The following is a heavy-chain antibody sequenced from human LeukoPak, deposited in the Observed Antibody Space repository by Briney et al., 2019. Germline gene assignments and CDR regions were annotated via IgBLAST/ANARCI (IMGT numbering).Heavy chain of an antibody. Sequence: GSLRLSCAASGFDFSSYSMNWVRQAPGKGLEWVSAISGSGGSTYYADSVKGRFTISRDNSKNTLYLQMNSLRAEDMAVYYCAKDGRFLEWLLSSYYMDVWGKGTTVTVSS. CDR3: AKDGRFLEWLLSSYYMDV. J-gene: IGHJ6*03. CDR1: GFDFSSYS. CDR2: ISGSGGST. D-gene: IGHD3-3*01. V-gene: IGHV3-23*01.